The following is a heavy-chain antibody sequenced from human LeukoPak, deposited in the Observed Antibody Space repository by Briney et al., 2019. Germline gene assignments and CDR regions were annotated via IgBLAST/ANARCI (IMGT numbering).Heavy chain of an antibody. J-gene: IGHJ4*02. Sequence: ASVKVSCKASGYTFTGYFIHWVRQAPGQGLEWMGWVNPDSGGTHYAQNFQGRVTMTRDTSISTAFMELSSLRSDDTAMYYCAGTMSYNWRIDYWGQGTLVTVSS. CDR3: AGTMSYNWRIDY. CDR1: GYTFTGYF. CDR2: VNPDSGGT. V-gene: IGHV1-2*02. D-gene: IGHD3-10*01.